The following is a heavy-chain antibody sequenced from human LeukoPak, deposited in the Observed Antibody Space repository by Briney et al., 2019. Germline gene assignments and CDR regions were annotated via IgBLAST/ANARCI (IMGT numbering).Heavy chain of an antibody. J-gene: IGHJ3*01. V-gene: IGHV4-34*01. D-gene: IGHD3-22*01. CDR2: ITDTGIP. Sequence: SETLSLTCALSGGSFSGYFCSWIRQPPGKGLEWIGEITDTGIPNYNPSLKSRVTISVDTSKNQFSLKLTSVTAADAAVYYCASERRSGGYYSGTNNAFDVWGQGTVVTVSS. CDR1: GGSFSGYF. CDR3: ASERRSGGYYSGTNNAFDV.